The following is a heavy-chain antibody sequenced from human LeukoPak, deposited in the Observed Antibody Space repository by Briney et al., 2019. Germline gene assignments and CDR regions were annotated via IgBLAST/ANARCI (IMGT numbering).Heavy chain of an antibody. CDR2: ISSSGSAI. Sequence: GGSLRLSCAASGFPLSSYSINWVRQAPGKGLEWVSYISSSGSAIYYVDSVKGRFTVSRDNAKNSLFLQMNSPRAEDTAVYYCVRVKGGYFDYWGQGALVTVSS. J-gene: IGHJ4*02. CDR1: GFPLSSYS. V-gene: IGHV3-48*01. D-gene: IGHD2-15*01. CDR3: VRVKGGYFDY.